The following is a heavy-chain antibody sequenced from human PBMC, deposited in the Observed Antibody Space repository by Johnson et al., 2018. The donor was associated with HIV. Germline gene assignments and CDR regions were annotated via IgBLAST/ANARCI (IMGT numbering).Heavy chain of an antibody. Sequence: QVQLVESGGGVVRPGGSLRLSCAASGFTFDDYGMSWVRQAPGKGLEWVAFIRYDGSNNCFVDSVKGRFTISRDNSKKTLYLQMKSLRAEDTAVYYCARGASTDWEDAFDIWGQGTMVTVSS. CDR3: ARGASTDWEDAFDI. J-gene: IGHJ3*02. D-gene: IGHD1-26*01. CDR2: IRYDGSNN. CDR1: GFTFDDYG. V-gene: IGHV3-30*02.